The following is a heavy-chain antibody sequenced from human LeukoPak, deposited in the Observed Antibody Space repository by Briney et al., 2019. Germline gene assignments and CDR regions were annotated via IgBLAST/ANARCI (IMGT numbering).Heavy chain of an antibody. CDR1: GYTFTSYY. CDR2: INPNSGGT. J-gene: IGHJ4*02. V-gene: IGHV1-2*02. Sequence: ASVKVSCKASGYTFTSYYMHWVRQAPGQGLEWMGWINPNSGGTNYAQKFRGRVTMTRDTSISTAYMELSRLRSDDTAVYYCARASARYFDWLSNFDYWGQGTLVTVSS. D-gene: IGHD3-9*01. CDR3: ARASARYFDWLSNFDY.